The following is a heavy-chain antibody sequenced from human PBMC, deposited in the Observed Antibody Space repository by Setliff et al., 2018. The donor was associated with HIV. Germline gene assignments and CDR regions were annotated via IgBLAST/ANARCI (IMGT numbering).Heavy chain of an antibody. CDR3: ARVELQFLEWPRGDAFDI. CDR2: IKQDGSEK. Sequence: TGGSLRLSCAASGFTFSNYWMSWVRQAPGKGLEWVASIKQDGSEKYYVDSVKGRFTISRDNAKKSMYLQMNSLRAEDTAVYYCARVELQFLEWPRGDAFDIWGQGTMVTVSS. J-gene: IGHJ3*02. V-gene: IGHV3-7*01. D-gene: IGHD3-3*01. CDR1: GFTFSNYW.